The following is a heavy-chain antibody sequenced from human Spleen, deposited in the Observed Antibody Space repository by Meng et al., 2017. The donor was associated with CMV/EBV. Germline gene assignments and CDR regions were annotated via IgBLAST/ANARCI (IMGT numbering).Heavy chain of an antibody. J-gene: IGHJ3*02. D-gene: IGHD2-15*01. CDR1: GFTFSSYG. V-gene: IGHV3-30*02. CDR3: AKYIVVVVAASNDAFDI. Sequence: GGSLRLSCAASGFTFSSYGMHWVRQAPGKGLEWVAFIRYDGSNKYYADSVKGRFTISRDNSKNTLYLQMNSLRAEDTAVYYCAKYIVVVVAASNDAFDIWGQGTMVTVSS. CDR2: IRYDGSNK.